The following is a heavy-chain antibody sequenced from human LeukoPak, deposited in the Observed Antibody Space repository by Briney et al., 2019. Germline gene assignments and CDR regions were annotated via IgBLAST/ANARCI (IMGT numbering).Heavy chain of an antibody. J-gene: IGHJ4*02. CDR1: GFTFSSYS. CDR3: ARDPDY. V-gene: IGHV3-21*01. Sequence: GGSLRLSCAASGFTFSSYSMNWVRQAPGKGLEWVSSISTRSNYADSVKGRFTISRDDAKNSLFLQMNSLRAEDTAVYFCARDPDYWGQGTQVTVSS. CDR2: ISTRS.